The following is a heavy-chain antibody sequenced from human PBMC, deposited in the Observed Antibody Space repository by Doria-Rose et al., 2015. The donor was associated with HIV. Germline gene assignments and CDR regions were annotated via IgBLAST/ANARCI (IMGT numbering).Heavy chain of an antibody. V-gene: IGHV4-34*01. D-gene: IGHD4-17*01. Sequence: GLEWIGEINHGGRTNYNPSLTSRVTISLDMSKNQFSLKVTPVTAADTAVYYCARGPSDFGDYVAFQHWGQGTLVTASS. J-gene: IGHJ1*01. CDR3: ARGPSDFGDYVAFQH. CDR2: INHGGRT.